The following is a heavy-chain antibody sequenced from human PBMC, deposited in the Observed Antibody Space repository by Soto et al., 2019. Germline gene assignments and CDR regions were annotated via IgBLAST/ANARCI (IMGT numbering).Heavy chain of an antibody. CDR2: IYYSGST. V-gene: IGHV4-31*03. CDR1: GGSISSGGYY. J-gene: IGHJ4*02. Sequence: SETLSLTCTVSGGSISSGGYYWSWIRQHPGKGLEWIGYIYYSGSTYYNPSLKSRVTISVDTSKNQFSLKLSSVTAADTAVYYCARGSTYYGSGSRNRLLFFDYWGQGTLVTVSS. CDR3: ARGSTYYGSGSRNRLLFFDY. D-gene: IGHD3-10*01.